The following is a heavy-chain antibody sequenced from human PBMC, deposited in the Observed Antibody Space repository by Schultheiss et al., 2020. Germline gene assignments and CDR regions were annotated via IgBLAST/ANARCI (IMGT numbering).Heavy chain of an antibody. CDR2: ISYDGSNK. D-gene: IGHD1-26*01. CDR1: GFTFSSYA. Sequence: GESLKISCAASGFTFSSYAMHWVRQAPGKGLEWVAVISYDGSNKYYADSVKGRFTISRDNSKNTLYLQMNSLRAEDTAVYYCARGRQWEIRYYFDYWGQGTLVTVSS. V-gene: IGHV3-30-3*01. CDR3: ARGRQWEIRYYFDY. J-gene: IGHJ4*02.